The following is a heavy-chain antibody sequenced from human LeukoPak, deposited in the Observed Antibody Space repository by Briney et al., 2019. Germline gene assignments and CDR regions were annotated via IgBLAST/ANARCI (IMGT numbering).Heavy chain of an antibody. J-gene: IGHJ1*01. D-gene: IGHD1-14*01. V-gene: IGHV3-23*01. CDR3: ARDNRAEYFQH. CDR1: GFTFSSYA. CDR2: ISNSGSST. Sequence: GGSLRLSCAASGFTFSSYAMNWVRQAPGKGLEWVSLISNSGSSTYYADSVKGRFTISRDNSKNTVNLQMNSLRAEDTAVYYCARDNRAEYFQHWGQGTLVTVSS.